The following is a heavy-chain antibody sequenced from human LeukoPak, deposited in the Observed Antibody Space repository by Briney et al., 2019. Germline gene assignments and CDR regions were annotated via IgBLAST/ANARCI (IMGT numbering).Heavy chain of an antibody. CDR2: IHYSGST. CDR3: ARHQFYGSGSYYFDQ. Sequence: SETLSLTCTVSGGSISSSPSYYWGWIRQPPGKGLEWIGSIHYSGSTYYNPSLKSRVTISVDTSKNQFALKVSSVTAADTAVYYCARHQFYGSGSYYFDQWGQGTLVTVSS. D-gene: IGHD3-10*01. CDR1: GGSISSSPSYY. V-gene: IGHV4-39*01. J-gene: IGHJ4*02.